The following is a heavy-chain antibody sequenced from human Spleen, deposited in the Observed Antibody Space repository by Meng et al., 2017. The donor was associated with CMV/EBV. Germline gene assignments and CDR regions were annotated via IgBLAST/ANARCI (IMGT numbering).Heavy chain of an antibody. J-gene: IGHJ3*02. D-gene: IGHD4-17*01. V-gene: IGHV3-23*01. CDR2: ISGSGVST. CDR1: GFTFSSYA. Sequence: GGSLRLSCAASGFTFSSYAMSWVRQAPGKGLEWVSAISGSGVSTYHADSLKGRLTISRDNSKTTLYLQMDSLRAEDTAVYYCAKGRGESDAFDIWGQGTMVTVSS. CDR3: AKGRGESDAFDI.